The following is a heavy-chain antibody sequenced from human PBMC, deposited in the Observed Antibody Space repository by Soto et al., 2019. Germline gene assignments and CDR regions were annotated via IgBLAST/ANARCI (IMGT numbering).Heavy chain of an antibody. CDR2: IYYSGST. CDR3: ARPSSGLGADDAFDI. CDR1: GGSISSYY. J-gene: IGHJ3*02. D-gene: IGHD3-16*01. Sequence: SETLSLTCTVSGGSISSYYWSWIRQPPGKGLEWIGYIYYSGSTNYNPSLKSRVTISVDTSKNQFSLKLSSVTAADTAVYYCARPSSGLGADDAFDIWGQGTMVTRLL. V-gene: IGHV4-59*08.